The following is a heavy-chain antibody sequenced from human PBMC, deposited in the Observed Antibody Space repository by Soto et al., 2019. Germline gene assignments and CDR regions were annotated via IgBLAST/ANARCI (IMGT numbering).Heavy chain of an antibody. CDR1: GFTFSSYA. CDR3: AHLGPTADGGYGDY. J-gene: IGHJ4*02. CDR2: ISGSGGST. D-gene: IGHD5-12*01. Sequence: EVQLLESGGGLVQPGGSLRLSCAASGFTFSSYAMSWVRQAPGKGLEWVSAISGSGGSTYYADSVKGRFTISRDNSKNTLDLRMNSLRAEDTGVYYCAHLGPTADGGYGDYWGQGTLVTVSS. V-gene: IGHV3-23*01.